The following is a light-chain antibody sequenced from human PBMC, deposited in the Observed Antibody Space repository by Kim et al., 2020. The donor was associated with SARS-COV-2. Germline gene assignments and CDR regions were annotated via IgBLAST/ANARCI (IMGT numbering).Light chain of an antibody. Sequence: PGERASRSCRTSHSVANTYLAWYQQKPGQPSRLLIYGASSRATGIPDRFSGSGSGTDFTLTISRLEPEDFAVYYWQQYGSTLLTFGGGTKVDIK. J-gene: IGKJ4*01. CDR2: GAS. CDR3: QQYGSTLLT. CDR1: HSVANTY. V-gene: IGKV3-20*01.